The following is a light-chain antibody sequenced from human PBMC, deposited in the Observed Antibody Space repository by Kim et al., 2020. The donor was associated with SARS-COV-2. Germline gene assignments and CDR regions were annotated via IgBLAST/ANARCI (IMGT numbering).Light chain of an antibody. V-gene: IGKV3-20*01. J-gene: IGKJ3*01. CDR2: GAS. Sequence: EIVLTQSPGTLSLSPGERATLSCRASQSVNNNYLAWYQQKPGQSPRLLIYGASSRATGIPDRFRGSGSGTDFTLTINRLESEDFAVYYCQQYGGSPRTFGPGTKLDIK. CDR3: QQYGGSPRT. CDR1: QSVNNNY.